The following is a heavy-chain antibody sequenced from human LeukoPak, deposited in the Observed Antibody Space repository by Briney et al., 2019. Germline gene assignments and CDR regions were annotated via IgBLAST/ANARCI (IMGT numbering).Heavy chain of an antibody. CDR1: GFTVSSKY. V-gene: IGHV3-53*01. J-gene: IGHJ4*02. CDR3: ARGRYVTTRGGAAAGFLDY. D-gene: IGHD6-13*01. CDR2: VYNGDST. Sequence: GGSLRLSCAASGFTVSSKYMIWVRQAPGKGLEWVSVVYNGDSTDYGDSVKGRLTISRDNSKKTLYLQMNSLRAEDTAVYYCARGRYVTTRGGAAAGFLDYWGQGTLVTVST.